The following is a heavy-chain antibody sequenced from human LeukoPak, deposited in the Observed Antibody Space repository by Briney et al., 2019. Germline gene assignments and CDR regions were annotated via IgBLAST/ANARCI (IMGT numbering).Heavy chain of an antibody. D-gene: IGHD3-10*01. CDR1: GFTFSSYW. J-gene: IGHJ4*02. CDR3: ARERLLWFGELLSDMGYYFDY. V-gene: IGHV3-7*01. Sequence: GGSLRLSCAASGFTFSSYWMSWVRQAPGKGLEWVANIKQDGSEKYYVDSVKGRFTISRDNAKNSLYLQMNSLRAEDTAVYYCARERLLWFGELLSDMGYYFDYWGQGTLVTVSS. CDR2: IKQDGSEK.